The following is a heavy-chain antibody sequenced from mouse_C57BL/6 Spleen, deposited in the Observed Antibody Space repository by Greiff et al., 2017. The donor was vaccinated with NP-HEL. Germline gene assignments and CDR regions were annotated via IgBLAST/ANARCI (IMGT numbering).Heavy chain of an antibody. J-gene: IGHJ2*01. CDR2: IYPGSGST. Sequence: QVQLQQPGAELVKPGASVKMSCKASGYTFTSYWITWVKQRPRQGLEWIGDIYPGSGSTNYNEKFKSKATLTVDTSSSTAYMQLSSLTSEDSAVYYCARSGTTVVATADYFDYWGQGTTLTVSS. CDR1: GYTFTSYW. D-gene: IGHD1-1*01. CDR3: ARSGTTVVATADYFDY. V-gene: IGHV1-55*01.